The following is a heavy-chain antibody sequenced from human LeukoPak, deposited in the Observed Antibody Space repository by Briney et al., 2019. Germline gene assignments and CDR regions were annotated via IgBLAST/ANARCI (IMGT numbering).Heavy chain of an antibody. D-gene: IGHD4-23*01. CDR1: GXTFSSYD. J-gene: IGHJ3*02. CDR3: AREKRFHRWAFDI. CDR2: IWYDGSNK. Sequence: PGGSLRLSCAASGXTFSSYDMHWVRQAPGKGLEWVAVIWYDGSNKYYADSVKGRFTISRDNSKNTLYLQMNSLRAEDTAVYYCAREKRFHRWAFDIWGQGTMVTVSS. V-gene: IGHV3-33*08.